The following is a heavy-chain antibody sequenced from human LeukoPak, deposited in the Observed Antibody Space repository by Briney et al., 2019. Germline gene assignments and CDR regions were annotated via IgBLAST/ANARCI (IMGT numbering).Heavy chain of an antibody. D-gene: IGHD4-17*01. J-gene: IGHJ4*02. CDR3: AKDLNKRKYGDYVDY. CDR1: GFTFSSYG. Sequence: GGPLRLSCAASGFTFSSYGMHWVRQAPGKGLEWVAVISYDGSNKYYADSVKGRFTISRDNSKNTLYLQMNSLRAEDTAVYYCAKDLNKRKYGDYVDYWGQGTLVTVSS. V-gene: IGHV3-30*18. CDR2: ISYDGSNK.